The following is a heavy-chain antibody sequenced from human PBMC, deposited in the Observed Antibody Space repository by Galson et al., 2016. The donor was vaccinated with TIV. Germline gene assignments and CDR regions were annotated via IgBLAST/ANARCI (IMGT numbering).Heavy chain of an antibody. Sequence: SLRLSCAASGLSVSINYMTWVRQAPGKGLEWVSLISDGGITFYADSVKGRFTISRNNSRNTLYLQMNSLRVEDTAVYYCARDRVVDGTYYYYYFGMDVWGQGTAVTVSS. V-gene: IGHV3-66*01. CDR2: ISDGGIT. CDR1: GLSVSINY. CDR3: ARDRVVDGTYYYYYFGMDV. J-gene: IGHJ6*02. D-gene: IGHD2-15*01.